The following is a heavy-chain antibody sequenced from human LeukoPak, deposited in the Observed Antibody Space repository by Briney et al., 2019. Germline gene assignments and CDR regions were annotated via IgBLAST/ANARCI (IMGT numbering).Heavy chain of an antibody. Sequence: GGSLRLSCAASGFTFSSYWMSWVRQAPGKGLEWVAHIKQDGSEKYYVDSVKGRFTISRDNAKNSLYLQMNSLRAEDTAVYYCARDPGEDSYGVYYYYYYYMDVWGKGTTVTVSS. V-gene: IGHV3-7*01. CDR3: ARDPGEDSYGVYYYYYYYMDV. D-gene: IGHD5-18*01. CDR1: GFTFSSYW. J-gene: IGHJ6*03. CDR2: IKQDGSEK.